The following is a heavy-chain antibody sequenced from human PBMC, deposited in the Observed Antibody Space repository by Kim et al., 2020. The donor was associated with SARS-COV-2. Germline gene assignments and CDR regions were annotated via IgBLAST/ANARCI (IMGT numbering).Heavy chain of an antibody. J-gene: IGHJ4*02. CDR2: TYYRSKWYN. D-gene: IGHD6-19*01. CDR1: GDRVSSNSAA. V-gene: IGHV6-1*01. Sequence: SQTLSLTCAISGDRVSSNSAAWNWIRQSPSRGLEWLGRTYYRSKWYNDYAVSMKSRITINPDTSKNQFSLQLNSVTPEDTAVYYCARDDSSGWSHWGYFDYWGQGTLVTVSS. CDR3: ARDDSSGWSHWGYFDY.